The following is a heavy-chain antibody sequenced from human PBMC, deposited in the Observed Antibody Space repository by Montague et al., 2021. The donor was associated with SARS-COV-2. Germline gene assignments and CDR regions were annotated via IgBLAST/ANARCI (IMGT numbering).Heavy chain of an antibody. D-gene: IGHD2-2*02. J-gene: IGHJ6*03. CDR2: IHHGGST. CDR3: ARLGDGVVPSPILGVRPYYSYYYMDV. CDR1: GGSFSTYS. V-gene: IGHV4-34*01. Sequence: SETLSLTCAVRGGSFSTYSWNWIRQPPGKGLEWIGEIHHGGSTNYNPSLKSRVTISADTSKNQFSLKLTSVAAADTAVYYCARLGDGVVPSPILGVRPYYSYYYMDVWGKGTTVTVSS.